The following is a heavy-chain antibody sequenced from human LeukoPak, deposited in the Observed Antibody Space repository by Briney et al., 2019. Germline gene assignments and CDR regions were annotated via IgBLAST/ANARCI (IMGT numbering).Heavy chain of an antibody. Sequence: TSETLSLTCTVSGGSISSYYWSWIRQPPGKGLEWIGYIYYSGSTNYNPSLKSRVTISVDTSKNQFSLKLGSVTAADTAVYYCARDEAGTFDYWGQGTLVTVSS. CDR1: GGSISSYY. J-gene: IGHJ4*02. D-gene: IGHD1-1*01. CDR3: ARDEAGTFDY. CDR2: IYYSGST. V-gene: IGHV4-59*01.